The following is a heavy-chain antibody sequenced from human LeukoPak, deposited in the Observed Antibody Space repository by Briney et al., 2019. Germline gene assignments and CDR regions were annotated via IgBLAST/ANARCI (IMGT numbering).Heavy chain of an antibody. CDR1: GFTFSSYG. J-gene: IGHJ4*02. CDR2: ISYDESNK. D-gene: IGHD1-26*01. Sequence: GGSLRLSCAASGFTFSSYGMHWVRQAPGKGLEWVAVISYDESNKYYADSVKGRFTISRDNSKNILYLQMNNLGAEDTAVYYCARGRGGTYPPGIYWGQGTLVTVSS. V-gene: IGHV3-30*03. CDR3: ARGRGGTYPPGIY.